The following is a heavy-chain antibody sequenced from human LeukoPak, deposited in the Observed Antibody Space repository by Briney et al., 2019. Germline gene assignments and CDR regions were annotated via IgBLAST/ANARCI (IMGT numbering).Heavy chain of an antibody. CDR3: ARQVQYRSGYFPPDP. V-gene: IGHV3-7*01. J-gene: IGHJ5*02. D-gene: IGHD6-19*01. CDR1: GFTFSNYW. Sequence: GGSLRLSCAASGFTFSNYWMSWVRQAPGKGLEWVANMKGDGSEKHHVDSMKGRFTISRDNAKNSLYLQMNSLTAEDTAVYYCARQVQYRSGYFPPDPWGQGTLVTVSS. CDR2: MKGDGSEK.